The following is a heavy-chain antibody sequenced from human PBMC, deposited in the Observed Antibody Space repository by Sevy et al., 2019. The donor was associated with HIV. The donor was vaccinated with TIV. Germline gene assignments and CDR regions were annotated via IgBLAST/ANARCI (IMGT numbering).Heavy chain of an antibody. CDR2: IKQDGSEK. CDR3: ARERGISFIVGATTGAFDI. D-gene: IGHD1-26*01. V-gene: IGHV3-7*01. J-gene: IGHJ3*02. Sequence: GESLKISCAASRFTFSNYWMSWVRQAPGKGLEWVANIKQDGSEKYYVDSVKGRFTISRDNTKNSLYLQMNSLRAEDTAVYYCARERGISFIVGATTGAFDIWGQGTMVTVSS. CDR1: RFTFSNYW.